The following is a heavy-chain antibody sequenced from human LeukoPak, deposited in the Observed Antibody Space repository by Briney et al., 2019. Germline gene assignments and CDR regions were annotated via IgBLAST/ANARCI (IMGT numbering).Heavy chain of an antibody. V-gene: IGHV3-66*01. CDR2: IYGGGST. D-gene: IGHD6-19*01. CDR1: GFTVRSNY. CDR3: ARAASVAGTYALNH. Sequence: GGSLRLSCAVSGFTVRSNYMSWVRQAPGKGLEWVSVIYGGGSTYYADSVKGRFTISRDNSKNTLYLQMNSLRAEDTAVYYCARAASVAGTYALNHWGQGTLVTVSS. J-gene: IGHJ4*02.